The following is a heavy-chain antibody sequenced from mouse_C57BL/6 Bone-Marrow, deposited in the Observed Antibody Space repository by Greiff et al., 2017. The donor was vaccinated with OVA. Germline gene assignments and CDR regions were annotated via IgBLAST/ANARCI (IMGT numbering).Heavy chain of an antibody. D-gene: IGHD2-1*01. CDR3: TREGMGNYEWYFDV. Sequence: VQLKESGAELVRPGASVTLSCKASGYTFTDYEMHWVKQTPVHGLEWIGAIDPETGGTAYNQKFKGKAILTADKSSSTAYMELRSLTSEDSAVYYCTREGMGNYEWYFDVWGTGTTVTVSS. CDR1: GYTFTDYE. V-gene: IGHV1-15*01. CDR2: IDPETGGT. J-gene: IGHJ1*03.